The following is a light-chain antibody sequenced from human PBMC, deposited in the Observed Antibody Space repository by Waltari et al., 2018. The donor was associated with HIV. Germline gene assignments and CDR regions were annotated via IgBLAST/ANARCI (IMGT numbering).Light chain of an antibody. J-gene: IGLJ2*01. CDR3: AAWTDSLRAVV. CDR2: SNN. V-gene: IGLV1-47*01. CDR1: SSNIGSYY. Sequence: QSVLPQPPSASGTPGQRVTISCSGDSSNIGSYYVYWFQQLPGTAPKLLLYSNNQRPSGVPDRFSGSKSGTSASLAISGLRSEDEADYYCAAWTDSLRAVVFGGGTKLSVL.